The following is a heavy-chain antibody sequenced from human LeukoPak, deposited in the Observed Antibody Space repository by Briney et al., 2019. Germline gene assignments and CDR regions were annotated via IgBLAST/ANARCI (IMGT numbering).Heavy chain of an antibody. Sequence: GESLKISCKGSGYSFTSDWIGWVRQMPGKGLEWMGIIYPGDSDTRYSPSFQGQVTISADKSISTAYLQWSSLKASDTAMYYCARAPEMATVRWYFDLWGRGTLVTVSS. J-gene: IGHJ2*01. V-gene: IGHV5-51*01. D-gene: IGHD5-24*01. CDR2: IYPGDSDT. CDR3: ARAPEMATVRWYFDL. CDR1: GYSFTSDW.